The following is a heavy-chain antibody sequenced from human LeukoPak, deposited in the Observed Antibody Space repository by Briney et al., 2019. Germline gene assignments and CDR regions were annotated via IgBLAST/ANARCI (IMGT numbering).Heavy chain of an antibody. CDR1: GYTFTSYY. V-gene: IGHV1-46*01. Sequence: GASVKVSCKASGYTFTSYYMHWVRQAPGQGLEWLGMINPRGDSTSYAQKFQGRVTMTRDTSTSTVYMELSSLRSEDTAVYYCARLPLPDSSSWGNFDYWGQGTLVTVSS. CDR2: INPRGDST. CDR3: ARLPLPDSSSWGNFDY. J-gene: IGHJ4*02. D-gene: IGHD6-13*01.